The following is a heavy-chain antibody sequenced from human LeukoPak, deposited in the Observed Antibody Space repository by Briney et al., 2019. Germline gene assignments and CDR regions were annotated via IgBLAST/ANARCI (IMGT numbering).Heavy chain of an antibody. CDR1: GGSISSYY. D-gene: IGHD3-10*01. Sequence: PSETLSLTCTVSGGSISSYYWSWIRQPPGKGLEWIGYIYYSGSTYYNPSLKSRVTISVDTSKNQFSLKLSSVTAADTAVYYCARKRREGKLWFNRGNFDYWGQGTLVTVSS. V-gene: IGHV4-59*06. CDR2: IYYSGST. J-gene: IGHJ4*02. CDR3: ARKRREGKLWFNRGNFDY.